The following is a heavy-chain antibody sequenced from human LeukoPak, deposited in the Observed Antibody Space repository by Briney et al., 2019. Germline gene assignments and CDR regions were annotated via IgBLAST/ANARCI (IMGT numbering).Heavy chain of an antibody. CDR1: GGSISSYY. D-gene: IGHD1-26*01. CDR3: ARAGHSGSSQDGDWEFDY. Sequence: PSETLSLTCTVSGGSISSYYWRWIRQPPGQGLEWIGYIYYSGSTNYNPSLKSRVTISVDTSKNQFSLKLSSVTAADTAVYYCARAGHSGSSQDGDWEFDYWGQGTLVTVSS. CDR2: IYYSGST. J-gene: IGHJ4*02. V-gene: IGHV4-59*01.